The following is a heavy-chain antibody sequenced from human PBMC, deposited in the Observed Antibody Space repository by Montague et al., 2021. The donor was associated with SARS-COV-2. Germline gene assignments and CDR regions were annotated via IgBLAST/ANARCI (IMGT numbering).Heavy chain of an antibody. CDR1: GFAFSNYE. J-gene: IGHJ6*02. CDR3: ARDLKQFRGIFHYSYGMDV. Sequence: SLRLSWATSGFAFSNYEFHWVRQAPGKGLEWLSGISSGGNSIDTADSVKGRFIISRDNAKNSLYLQMNSLRVEDTAVYYCARDLKQFRGIFHYSYGMDVWGQGTTVTVSS. V-gene: IGHV3-48*03. CDR2: ISSGGNSI. D-gene: IGHD3-9*01.